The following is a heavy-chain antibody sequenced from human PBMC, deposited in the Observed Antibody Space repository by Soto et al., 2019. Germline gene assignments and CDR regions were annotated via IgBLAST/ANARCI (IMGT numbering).Heavy chain of an antibody. CDR3: ARDRVVVTASIGYYYYYYGMDV. D-gene: IGHD2-21*02. CDR2: ISYDGSNK. J-gene: IGHJ6*02. CDR1: GFTFSSYA. V-gene: IGHV3-30-3*01. Sequence: QVQLVESGGGVVQPGRSLRLSCAASGFTFSSYAMHWVRQAPGNGLEWVAVISYDGSNKYYADSVKGRFTISRDNSKNTLYVQMNSLRAEDTAVYYCARDRVVVTASIGYYYYYYGMDVWGQGTTVTVSS.